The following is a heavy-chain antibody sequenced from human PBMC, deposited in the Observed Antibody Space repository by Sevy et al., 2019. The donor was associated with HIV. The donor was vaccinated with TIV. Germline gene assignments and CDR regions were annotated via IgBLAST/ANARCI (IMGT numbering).Heavy chain of an antibody. CDR2: ISYDGSKI. J-gene: IGHJ4*02. CDR3: AVWPGGQTGHYLQIDS. D-gene: IGHD3-9*01. CDR1: GFTFSTYA. V-gene: IGHV3-30*04. Sequence: GGSLRLSCAASGFTFSTYAIHWVRQAPGKGLEWVALISYDGSKIFYIDSVKGRFTVSRDNSRNALYLQMNSLRPEDTAVYYCAVWPGGQTGHYLQIDSWGQGTLVTVSS.